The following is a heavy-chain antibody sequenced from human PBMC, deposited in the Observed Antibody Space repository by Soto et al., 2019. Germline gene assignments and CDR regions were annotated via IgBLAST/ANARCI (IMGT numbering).Heavy chain of an antibody. V-gene: IGHV4-28*01. Sequence: QVQLQESGPGLVKPSDTLSLTCAVSGYSISSSNWWGWIRQPPGKGLEWIGYIYYSGTTYYNPSLKSRVTMSVGTSKNQFSLNLTSVTAVDTAVYYCSRREIQGPIDYWGQGTLVTVSS. J-gene: IGHJ4*02. CDR3: SRREIQGPIDY. CDR2: IYYSGTT. D-gene: IGHD1-26*01. CDR1: GYSISSSNW.